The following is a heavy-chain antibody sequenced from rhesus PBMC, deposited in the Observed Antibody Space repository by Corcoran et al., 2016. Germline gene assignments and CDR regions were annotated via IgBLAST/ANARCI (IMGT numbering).Heavy chain of an antibody. CDR3: ARTTAIYYYGLDS. D-gene: IGHD4-11*01. CDR2: ISGSGGST. CDR1: GGSLRRNY. Sequence: QLQLQESGPGLVTPSETLSLPCAVSGGSLRRNYWRWIRQPPGKGLEWIGRISGSGGSTDYNPPLKSRVTISTDTSKNQFSLKLSSVTAADTAVYYCARTTAIYYYGLDSWGQGVVVTVSS. J-gene: IGHJ6*01. V-gene: IGHV4-173*01.